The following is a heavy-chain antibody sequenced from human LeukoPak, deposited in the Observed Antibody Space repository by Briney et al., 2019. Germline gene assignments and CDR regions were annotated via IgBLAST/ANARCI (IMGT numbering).Heavy chain of an antibody. CDR3: TTRGIQLWPRAFDY. V-gene: IGHV3-15*01. Sequence: GGSLRLSCAAPGFTFSNAWMSWVRQAPGKGLEWVGRIKSKTDGGTTDYAAPVKGRFTISRDDSKNTLYLQMNSLKTEDTAVYYCTTRGIQLWPRAFDYWGQGTLVTVSS. CDR1: GFTFSNAW. J-gene: IGHJ4*02. D-gene: IGHD5-18*01. CDR2: IKSKTDGGTT.